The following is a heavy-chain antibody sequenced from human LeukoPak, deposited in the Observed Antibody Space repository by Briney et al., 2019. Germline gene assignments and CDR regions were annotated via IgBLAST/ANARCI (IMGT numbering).Heavy chain of an antibody. D-gene: IGHD3-3*01. J-gene: IGHJ4*02. V-gene: IGHV3-23*01. CDR1: GFTFSSYA. Sequence: GGSLRLSCAASGFTFSSYAMSWVRQAPGKGLEWVSAISGSGGSTYYADSVKGRFTTSRDNSKSTLYLQMNSLRAEDTAVYYCAKDQSGIYYDFWSGSGYYFDYWGQGTLVTVSS. CDR2: ISGSGGST. CDR3: AKDQSGIYYDFWSGSGYYFDY.